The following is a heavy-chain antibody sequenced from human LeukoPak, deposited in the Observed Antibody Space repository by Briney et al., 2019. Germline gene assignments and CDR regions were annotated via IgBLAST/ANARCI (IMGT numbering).Heavy chain of an antibody. V-gene: IGHV3-74*03. CDR3: AREGRVSGYDFDC. CDR2: INSDGSSI. J-gene: IGHJ4*02. Sequence: GGSLRLSCAASGFTFSSYWMHWVRQAPGKGLVWVSRINSDGSSITYADSVKDRFTISRDNAKNTLYLQMNSQRVEDTAVYYCAREGRVSGYDFDCWGQGTLVTVSS. CDR1: GFTFSSYW. D-gene: IGHD5-12*01.